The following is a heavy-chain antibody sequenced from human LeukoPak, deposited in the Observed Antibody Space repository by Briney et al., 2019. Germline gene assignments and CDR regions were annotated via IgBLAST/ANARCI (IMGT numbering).Heavy chain of an antibody. J-gene: IGHJ4*02. CDR3: AKVEYSYDN. CDR1: GFTFSSYA. D-gene: IGHD5-18*01. CDR2: ISYDGSNK. Sequence: GGSLRLSCAASGFTFSSYAMHWVRQAPGKGLEWVAVISYDGSNKYYADSVKGRFTISRDNSKNTLYLQMNSLRAEDTAVYYCAKVEYSYDNWGQGTLVTVSS. V-gene: IGHV3-30-3*01.